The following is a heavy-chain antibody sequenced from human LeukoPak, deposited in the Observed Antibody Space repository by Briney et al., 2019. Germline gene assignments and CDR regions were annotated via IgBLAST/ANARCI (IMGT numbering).Heavy chain of an antibody. CDR1: GFIFSIYG. D-gene: IGHD1-26*01. CDR2: IWYNGNNR. Sequence: PGRSLRLSCEASGFIFSIYGMHWVRQAPGKGLEWVAVIWYNGNNRFYADSVKGRFTISRDNSKNTLYLQMNSLRAEDTAVYFCARDVEGTIDYWGQGTVVSVSS. CDR3: ARDVEGTIDY. J-gene: IGHJ4*02. V-gene: IGHV3-33*01.